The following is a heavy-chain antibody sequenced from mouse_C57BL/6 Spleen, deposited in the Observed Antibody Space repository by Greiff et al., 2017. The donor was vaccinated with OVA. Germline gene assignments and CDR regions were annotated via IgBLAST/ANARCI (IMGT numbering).Heavy chain of an antibody. CDR1: GYTFTDYY. J-gene: IGHJ2*01. Sequence: VQLQQSGPELVKPGASVKMSCKASGYTFTDYYMNWVKQSHGKSLEWIGDINPNNGGTSYNQKFKGKATLTVDKSSSTAYMELRSLTSEDSAVYYCAKGGIYDGYYALDYWGQGTTLTVSS. D-gene: IGHD2-3*01. V-gene: IGHV1-26*01. CDR2: INPNNGGT. CDR3: AKGGIYDGYYALDY.